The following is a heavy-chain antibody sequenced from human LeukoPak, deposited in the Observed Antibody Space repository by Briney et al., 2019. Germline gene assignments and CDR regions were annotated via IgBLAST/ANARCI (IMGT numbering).Heavy chain of an antibody. J-gene: IGHJ4*02. CDR1: GFTFSSYA. D-gene: IGHD3-16*01. V-gene: IGHV3-30-3*01. Sequence: PGGSLRLSCAASGFTFSSYAMHWVRQAPGKGLEWVAVISYDGSNKYYADSVKGRFTISRDNSKNTLYLQMNSLRAEDTAVYYCARDRGSYVDYWGQGTLVTVSP. CDR3: ARDRGSYVDY. CDR2: ISYDGSNK.